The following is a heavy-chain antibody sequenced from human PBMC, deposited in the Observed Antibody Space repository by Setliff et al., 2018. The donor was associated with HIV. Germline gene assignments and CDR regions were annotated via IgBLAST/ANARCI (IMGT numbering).Heavy chain of an antibody. CDR1: GGSLSGCH. CDR2: INHSGST. J-gene: IGHJ4*02. Sequence: SATLSLTCAGYGGSLSGCHWSWIRQSPEKGLEWIGEINHSGSTNYNPSLKSRVTMSVDTSKNQFSLKLSSVTAADTAVYYCSRGGGYDRSGYYPFDYWCQGTPVTVSS. D-gene: IGHD3-22*01. CDR3: SRGGGYDRSGYYPFDY. V-gene: IGHV4-34*01.